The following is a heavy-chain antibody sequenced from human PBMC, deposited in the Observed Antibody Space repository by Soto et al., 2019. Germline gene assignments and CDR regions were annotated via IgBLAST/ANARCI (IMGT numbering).Heavy chain of an antibody. D-gene: IGHD2-2*01. CDR3: ARAGEDIVVVPAANNWFDP. CDR2: IYYSGST. V-gene: IGHV4-59*01. Sequence: SETLSLTCTVSGGSISSYYWSWIRQPPGKGLEWIGYIYYSGSTNYNPSLKSRVTISVDTSKNQFSLKLSSVTAADTAVYYCARAGEDIVVVPAANNWFDPWGQGTLVTVSS. J-gene: IGHJ5*02. CDR1: GGSISSYY.